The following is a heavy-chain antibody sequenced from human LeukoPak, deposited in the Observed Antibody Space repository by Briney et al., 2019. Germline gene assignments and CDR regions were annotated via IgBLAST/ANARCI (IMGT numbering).Heavy chain of an antibody. CDR3: PHIVGAAY. CDR1: GFTFDEYG. Sequence: PGGSLRLSCVASGFTFDEYGMSWLRQAPGKGLEWVSGINWNGGSTGYADSVKGRFTISTDNCKTTLYLQMSSLRAEDTAVYYFPHIVGAAYWGQGTLVTASS. V-gene: IGHV3-20*04. D-gene: IGHD1-26*01. CDR2: INWNGGST. J-gene: IGHJ4*02.